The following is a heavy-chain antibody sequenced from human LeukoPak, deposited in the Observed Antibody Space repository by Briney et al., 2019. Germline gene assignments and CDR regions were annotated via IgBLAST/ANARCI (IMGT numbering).Heavy chain of an antibody. V-gene: IGHV4-59*01. CDR1: GGSISSYY. CDR2: IYYSGST. J-gene: IGHJ3*02. CDR3: ARVSLWFGERSAFDI. D-gene: IGHD3-10*01. Sequence: PETLSLTSPVSGGSISSYYWSWVRPLPGKGLEWIGYIYYSGSTNYNPSLKSRVTISVDTSKNQFSLKLSSVTAADTAVYYCARVSLWFGERSAFDIWGQGTMVTVSS.